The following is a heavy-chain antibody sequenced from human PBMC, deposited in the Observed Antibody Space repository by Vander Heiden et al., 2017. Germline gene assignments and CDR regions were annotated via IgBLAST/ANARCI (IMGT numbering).Heavy chain of an antibody. V-gene: IGHV4-39*01. CDR2: IYYSGST. Sequence: QLQLQESGPGLVKPSETLSLTCTVSGGSISSISYYWGWIRQPPGKGLEWIGSIYYSGSTYYNPSLKSRVTISVDTSKNQFSLKLSSVTAADTAVYYCARLGRLGYCSSTSCSGYYYYGMDVWGQGTTVTVSS. CDR1: GGSISSISYY. J-gene: IGHJ6*02. CDR3: ARLGRLGYCSSTSCSGYYYYGMDV. D-gene: IGHD2-2*01.